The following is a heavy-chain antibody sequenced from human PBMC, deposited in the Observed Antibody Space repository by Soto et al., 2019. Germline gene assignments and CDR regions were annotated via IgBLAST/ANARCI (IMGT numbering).Heavy chain of an antibody. V-gene: IGHV4-59*08. Sequence: PSETLSLTCPFSGGSISGYYWSWIRQPPGKGLEWIGYIYSSGSPNYNPSLKGRAAISVDTSENQTSLRLSSVTAADTAVYYCARVVIVPAARGHYNYFYMDVWGKGTTVTVSS. CDR2: IYSSGSP. J-gene: IGHJ6*03. CDR1: GGSISGYY. CDR3: ARVVIVPAARGHYNYFYMDV. D-gene: IGHD2-2*01.